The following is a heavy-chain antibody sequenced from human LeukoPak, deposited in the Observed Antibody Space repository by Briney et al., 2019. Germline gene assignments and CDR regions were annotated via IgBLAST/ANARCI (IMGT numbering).Heavy chain of an antibody. CDR2: ISYDGSNK. CDR3: ARVGYCSGGSCDYYFDY. Sequence: PGGSLRLSCAASGFTFSSYAMHWVRQAPGKGLEWVAVISYDGSNKYYADSVKGRFTISRDNSKNTLYLQMNSLRAEDTAVYYCARVGYCSGGSCDYYFDYRGQGTLVTVSS. CDR1: GFTFSSYA. D-gene: IGHD2-15*01. J-gene: IGHJ4*02. V-gene: IGHV3-30*04.